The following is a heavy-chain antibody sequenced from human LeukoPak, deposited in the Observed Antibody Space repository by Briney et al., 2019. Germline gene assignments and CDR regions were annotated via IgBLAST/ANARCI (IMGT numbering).Heavy chain of an antibody. Sequence: PSETLSLTCTVSGGSISSGGYYWTWIRQHPGKGLEWIGYIYYSGSTYYNPSLKSRVTMFEDKSKNQFSLRLYSVTVADTAVYYCARHFAYSSSSYFDYWGQGSLVTVSS. CDR2: IYYSGST. D-gene: IGHD6-6*01. CDR1: GGSISSGGYY. J-gene: IGHJ4*02. CDR3: ARHFAYSSSSYFDY. V-gene: IGHV4-31*03.